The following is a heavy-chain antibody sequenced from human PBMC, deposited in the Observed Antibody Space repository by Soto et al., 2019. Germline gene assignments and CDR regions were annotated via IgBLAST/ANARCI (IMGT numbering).Heavy chain of an antibody. V-gene: IGHV3-74*01. CDR2: INSDGSRT. Sequence: GSLRLSCTASGFNFSRFWTHWVRQVPGRGLVWVSHINSDGSRTSYADSVKGRFTIYRDNAKNTLFLQMNSLRAEDTAVYYCARDLSSCSSARCYSFYYGMDLWGQGTTVTVSS. CDR1: GFNFSRFW. CDR3: ARDLSSCSSARCYSFYYGMDL. D-gene: IGHD2-2*01. J-gene: IGHJ6*02.